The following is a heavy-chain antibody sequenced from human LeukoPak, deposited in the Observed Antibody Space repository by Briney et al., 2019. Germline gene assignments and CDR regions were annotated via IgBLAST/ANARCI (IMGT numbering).Heavy chain of an antibody. CDR2: ISSSGST. J-gene: IGHJ5*02. Sequence: PGGSLRLSCAASGFTVSSNYMSWVRQAPGKGLEWVSVISSSGSTYYADSVKGRFTISRDNSKNTLYLQMNSLRAEDTAVYYCASIYGGNSPSWFDPWGQGTLVTVSS. V-gene: IGHV3-53*01. D-gene: IGHD4-23*01. CDR1: GFTVSSNY. CDR3: ASIYGGNSPSWFDP.